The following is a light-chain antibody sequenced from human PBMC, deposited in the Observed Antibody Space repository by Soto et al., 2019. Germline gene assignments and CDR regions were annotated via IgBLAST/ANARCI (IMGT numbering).Light chain of an antibody. J-gene: IGKJ2*01. CDR3: QQSYIAPKT. CDR2: TTS. CDR1: QTVTNS. Sequence: DIQMTQSPSSLSASVGDRVTITCRASQTVTNSLNWYQQKPAKAPNLLIYTTSNLQSGLPSRFSCSGSGTDFTLTISSLQPEDFATYYCQQSYIAPKTFGQGTYLEIK. V-gene: IGKV1-39*01.